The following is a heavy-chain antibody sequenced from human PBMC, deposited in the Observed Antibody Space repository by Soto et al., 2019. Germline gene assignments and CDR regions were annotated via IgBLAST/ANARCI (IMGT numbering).Heavy chain of an antibody. CDR3: ARVGDSGIAAAGTFYYYGMDV. Sequence: PGGSLRLSCAASGFTFSSYWMSWVRQAPGKGLEWVANIKQDGSEKYYVDSVKGRFTISRDNAKNSLYLQMNSLRAEDTAVYYCARVGDSGIAAAGTFYYYGMDVWGQGTTVTVSS. V-gene: IGHV3-7*01. CDR2: IKQDGSEK. D-gene: IGHD6-13*01. J-gene: IGHJ6*02. CDR1: GFTFSSYW.